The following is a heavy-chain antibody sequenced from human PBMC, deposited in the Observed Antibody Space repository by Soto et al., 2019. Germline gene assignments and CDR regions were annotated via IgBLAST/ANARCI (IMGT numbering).Heavy chain of an antibody. CDR1: GFTFSDYY. J-gene: IGHJ4*02. D-gene: IGHD3-9*01. CDR3: ARINERERDWSSSSFDY. V-gene: IGHV3-11*01. CDR2: ISSSGSTI. Sequence: SLRLSCAASGFTFSDYYMSWIRQAPGKGLEWVSYISSSGSTIYYADSVKGRFTISRDNAKNSLYLQMNSLRAEDTAVYYYARINERERDWSSSSFDYWCQGTLGT.